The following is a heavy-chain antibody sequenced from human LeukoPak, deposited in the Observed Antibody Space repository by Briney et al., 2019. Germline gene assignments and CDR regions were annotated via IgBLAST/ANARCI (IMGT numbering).Heavy chain of an antibody. CDR2: IKEDGSEK. J-gene: IGHJ4*02. Sequence: PGGSLRLSCAASGFTFSSYWMSWVRQAPGKGPEWVASIKEDGSEKYCVDSVKGRFTISRDNAKNSLYLQMNSLRVEDTAVYYCARDGSGEWPIGYWGQGTLVTVSS. CDR3: ARDGSGEWPIGY. D-gene: IGHD3-10*01. CDR1: GFTFSSYW. V-gene: IGHV3-7*01.